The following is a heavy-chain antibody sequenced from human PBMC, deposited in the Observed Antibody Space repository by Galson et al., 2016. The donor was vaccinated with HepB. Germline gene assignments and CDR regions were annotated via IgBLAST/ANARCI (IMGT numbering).Heavy chain of an antibody. CDR2: ISYDGSNK. J-gene: IGHJ6*02. Sequence: SLRLSCAASGFTFSSYGMHWVRQAPGKGLEWVAVISYDGSNKYYADSVKGRFTISRDNAQNSLYLQMNSLRAEDTAVYFCARPYSYDANGRYGMDVWGQGTTVTVSS. CDR1: GFTFSSYG. V-gene: IGHV3-30*03. D-gene: IGHD3-22*01. CDR3: ARPYSYDANGRYGMDV.